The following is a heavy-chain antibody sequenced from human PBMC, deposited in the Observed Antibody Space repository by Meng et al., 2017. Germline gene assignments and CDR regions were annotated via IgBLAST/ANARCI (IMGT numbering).Heavy chain of an antibody. CDR3: ARSFYGDPYYFDY. D-gene: IGHD4-17*01. J-gene: IGHJ4*02. V-gene: IGHV3-33*01. Sequence: VLRGGSGGGLVQPGRALRLSCAASGFTFSSYGMHGVRQAPGKGLEWVAVIWYDGSNKYYADSVKGRFTISRDNSKNTLYLQMNSLRAEDTAVYYCARSFYGDPYYFDYWGQGTLVTVSS. CDR2: IWYDGSNK. CDR1: GFTFSSYG.